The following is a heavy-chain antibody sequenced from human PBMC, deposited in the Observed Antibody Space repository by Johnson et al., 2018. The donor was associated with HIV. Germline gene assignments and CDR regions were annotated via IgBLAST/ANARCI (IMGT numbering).Heavy chain of an antibody. CDR2: ISSNGGST. CDR1: GFTFSSYA. V-gene: IGHV3-64*01. Sequence: EVQLVESGGGLVKPGGSLRLSCAASGFTFSSYAMHWVRQAPGKGLEYVSAISSNGGSTYYANSVKGRFTISRDNSKNTLYLQMGSLRAEDTAVYYCAREYYYDSSGTPVFDIWGQGTMVTVSS. J-gene: IGHJ3*02. CDR3: AREYYYDSSGTPVFDI. D-gene: IGHD3-22*01.